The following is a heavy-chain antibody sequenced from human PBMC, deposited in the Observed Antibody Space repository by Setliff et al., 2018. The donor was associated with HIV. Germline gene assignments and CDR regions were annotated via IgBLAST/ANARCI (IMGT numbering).Heavy chain of an antibody. CDR1: GGTFSDSA. J-gene: IGHJ6*03. CDR3: AKEVATTYYYRYMDV. Sequence: ASVKVSCKAPGGTFSDSAINWVRQAPGQGLEWMGRIIPVFGTANYAPKFPDRVTITADKSTSTAYLELSSLRSDDTAVYYCAKEVATTYYYRYMDVWGTG. V-gene: IGHV1-69*06. CDR2: IIPVFGTA. D-gene: IGHD5-12*01.